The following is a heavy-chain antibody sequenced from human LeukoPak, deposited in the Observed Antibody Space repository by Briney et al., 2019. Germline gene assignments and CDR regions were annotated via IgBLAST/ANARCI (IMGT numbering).Heavy chain of an antibody. CDR1: GGSFSGYY. V-gene: IGHV4-34*01. D-gene: IGHD4-17*01. CDR2: INHSGST. J-gene: IGHJ4*02. CDR3: ATFTVTTRYFDY. Sequence: SETLSLTCAVYGGSFSGYYWSWIRQPPGKGLEWIGEINHSGSTNYNSSLKSRVTISVDTSKNQFSLKLSSETAADTAVYYCATFTVTTRYFDYWGQGTLVTVSS.